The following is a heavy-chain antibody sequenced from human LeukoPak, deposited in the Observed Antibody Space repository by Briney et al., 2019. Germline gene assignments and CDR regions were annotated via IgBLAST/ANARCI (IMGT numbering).Heavy chain of an antibody. V-gene: IGHV3-21*01. CDR2: ISSSSSYI. Sequence: GGSLRLSCAASGFTFSRYAMHWVRQAPGKGLEWVSSISSSSSYIYYADSVKGRFTISRDNAKNSLYLQMNSLRAEDTAVYYCARVKSYYYYYMDVWGKGTTVTISS. CDR3: ARVKSYYYYYMDV. J-gene: IGHJ6*03. CDR1: GFTFSRYA.